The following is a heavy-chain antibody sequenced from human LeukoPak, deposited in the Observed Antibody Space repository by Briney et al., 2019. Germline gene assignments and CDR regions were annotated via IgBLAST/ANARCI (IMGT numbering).Heavy chain of an antibody. D-gene: IGHD2/OR15-2a*01. CDR3: ARGENSKTYPVSGY. Sequence: GKSLRLSCVASGFTFSSYGMHWVRQAPGKGMEWVAVISNDGSSKYYTDPVKGRFTIDRDNSKNTLYLQMNSLRAEDTAVYYCARGENSKTYPVSGYWGQGTLVTVSS. V-gene: IGHV3-30*03. CDR1: GFTFSSYG. CDR2: ISNDGSSK. J-gene: IGHJ4*02.